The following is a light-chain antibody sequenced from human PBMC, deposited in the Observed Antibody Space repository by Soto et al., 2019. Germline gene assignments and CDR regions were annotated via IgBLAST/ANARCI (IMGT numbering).Light chain of an antibody. V-gene: IGLV2-14*01. Sequence: QSALTQPASVSGSPGQSIAISCTGTSSDIGSYNYVSWYQQHPGKAPKLMIYDVSNRPSGVSDRFSGSKSGNTASLTISGLQAEYEADYYCKSFTTSTTYVFGTGTKVTVL. J-gene: IGLJ1*01. CDR1: SSDIGSYNY. CDR2: DVS. CDR3: KSFTTSTTYV.